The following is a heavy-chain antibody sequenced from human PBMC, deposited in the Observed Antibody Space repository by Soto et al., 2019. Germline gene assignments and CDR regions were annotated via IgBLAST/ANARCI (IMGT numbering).Heavy chain of an antibody. V-gene: IGHV3-66*04. Sequence: RRCIRQAPGKGLEWVAFIYSGGITDYADSVKGRFTISRDKSKNTSYLQMKSLRADYSSVYYCARPEWVAASAFWGQRTMVPVSS. CDR2: IYSGGIT. D-gene: IGHD6-19*01. CDR3: ARPEWVAASAF. J-gene: IGHJ1*01.